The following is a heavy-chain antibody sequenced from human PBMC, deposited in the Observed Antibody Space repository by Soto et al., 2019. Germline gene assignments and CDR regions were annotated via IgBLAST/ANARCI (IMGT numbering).Heavy chain of an antibody. V-gene: IGHV3-23*01. Sequence: SGGSLRLSCAASGFAFSIHAMSWVRQAPGKGLEWVSSISGSGDSAYYADSAKGRFTISRDNSKNTLYLQINSLRAEDTAVYYCAKERSDHRIAAAAIDYWGQGAQVTVPS. CDR1: GFAFSIHA. J-gene: IGHJ4*02. CDR2: ISGSGDSA. D-gene: IGHD6-25*01. CDR3: AKERSDHRIAAAAIDY.